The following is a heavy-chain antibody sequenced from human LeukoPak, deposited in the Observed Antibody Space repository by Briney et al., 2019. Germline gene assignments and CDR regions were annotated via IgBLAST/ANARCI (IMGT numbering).Heavy chain of an antibody. CDR3: AKDRRITGTTGGWFDP. CDR2: ISGSGGST. J-gene: IGHJ5*02. CDR1: GFNFSSYA. Sequence: GGSLRLSCAASGFNFSSYAMSWVRQAPGKGLEWVSAISGSGGSTYYADSVKGRFTISRDNPKNTLYLQMNSLRAEDTAVYYCAKDRRITGTTGGWFDPWGQGTLVTVSS. V-gene: IGHV3-23*01. D-gene: IGHD1-7*01.